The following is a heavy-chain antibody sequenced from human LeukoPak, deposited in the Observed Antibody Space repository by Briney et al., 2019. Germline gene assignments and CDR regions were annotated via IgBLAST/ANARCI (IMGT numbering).Heavy chain of an antibody. Sequence: PSETLSLTCTVSGGSISSNYMSWVRQAPGKGPEWVSVIYSGGSTYYADSVKGRFTISRDNSKNTLYLQMNSLRAEDTAVYYCASTYYYGSGSAPLYYYYGMDVWGQGTTVTVSS. CDR1: GGSISSNY. D-gene: IGHD3-10*01. CDR3: ASTYYYGSGSAPLYYYYGMDV. V-gene: IGHV3-53*01. CDR2: IYSGGST. J-gene: IGHJ6*02.